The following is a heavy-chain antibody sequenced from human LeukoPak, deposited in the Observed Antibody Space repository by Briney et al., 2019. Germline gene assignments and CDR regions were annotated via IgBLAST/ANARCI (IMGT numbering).Heavy chain of an antibody. CDR2: IYYSGST. Sequence: SETLSLTCTVSGGSISSGDYYWSWIRQPPGTGLEWIGYIYYSGSTYYNPSLKSRVTISVDTSKNQFSLKLSSVTAADTAVYYCAREGVTRPFFDYWGQGTLVTVSS. V-gene: IGHV4-30-4*01. CDR3: AREGVTRPFFDY. J-gene: IGHJ4*02. D-gene: IGHD1-14*01. CDR1: GGSISSGDYY.